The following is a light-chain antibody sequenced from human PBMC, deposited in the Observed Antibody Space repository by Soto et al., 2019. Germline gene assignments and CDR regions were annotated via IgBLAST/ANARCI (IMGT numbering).Light chain of an antibody. Sequence: DIQMTQSLSSLSASVGDRVTITCRASQSISNYFNWYQQKPGKAPKLLIYAASSLQSGVPSRFSGSGSGTDFTLTISSLQPEDFATYYCQQSYSNPPGFGQGTKLEIK. CDR2: AAS. CDR1: QSISNY. CDR3: QQSYSNPPG. V-gene: IGKV1-39*01. J-gene: IGKJ2*03.